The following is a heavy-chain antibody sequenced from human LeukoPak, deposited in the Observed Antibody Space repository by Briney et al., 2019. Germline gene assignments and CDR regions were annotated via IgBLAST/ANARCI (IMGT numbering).Heavy chain of an antibody. J-gene: IGHJ2*01. CDR3: ARGLVYYDSSGYYYRELYWYFDL. D-gene: IGHD3-22*01. CDR1: GGSISSGGYS. Sequence: PSQTLSLTCAVSGGSISSGGYSWSWIRQPPRKGLEWIGYIYHSGSTYYNPSLKSRVTISVDTSKNQFSLKLSSVTAADTAVYYCARGLVYYDSSGYYYRELYWYFDLWGRGTLVTVSS. V-gene: IGHV4-30-2*01. CDR2: IYHSGST.